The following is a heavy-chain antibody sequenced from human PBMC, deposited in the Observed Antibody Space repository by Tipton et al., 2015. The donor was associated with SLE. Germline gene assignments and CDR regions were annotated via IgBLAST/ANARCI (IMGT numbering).Heavy chain of an antibody. J-gene: IGHJ4*02. Sequence: TLSLTCTVSGYSISSGYYWGWIRQPPGKGLEWIGSIYHSGSTYYNPSLKSRVTISVDTSKNQFSLKLSSVTAADTAVYYCAVTGGSSWSYFDYWGQGILVTVSS. D-gene: IGHD6-13*01. CDR2: IYHSGST. CDR1: GYSISSGYY. CDR3: AVTGGSSWSYFDY. V-gene: IGHV4-38-2*02.